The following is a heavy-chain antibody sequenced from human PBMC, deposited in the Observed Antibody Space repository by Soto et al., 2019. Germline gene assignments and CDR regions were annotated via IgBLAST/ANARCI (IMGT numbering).Heavy chain of an antibody. Sequence: SETLSLTCTVSGGSISSGNYCWSWIRQPPGKGLEWIGFNHYSGSSYYNPSLKSRVTISVDTSKNQFSLKLDSVTAADTAVYYCARDLDTATYFDYWGHGTLVTVSS. D-gene: IGHD5-18*01. CDR2: NHYSGSS. J-gene: IGHJ4*01. CDR3: ARDLDTATYFDY. CDR1: GGSISSGNYC. V-gene: IGHV4-30-4*01.